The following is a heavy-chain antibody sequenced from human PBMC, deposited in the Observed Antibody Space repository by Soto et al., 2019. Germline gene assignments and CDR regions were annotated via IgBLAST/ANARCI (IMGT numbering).Heavy chain of an antibody. J-gene: IGHJ4*02. CDR1: GITLSNYA. Sequence: QVQLVESGGGVVQPGTSLRLSCEGSGITLSNYAMHWVRQGPGKGLEWVAVISSDGKNKYYADSVKGRFSISRDTSKNAMYLQVNSLRSEDTAVYYCAGGTPIISGTTGCYLGQGTLVTVSS. V-gene: IGHV3-30*04. D-gene: IGHD1-20*01. CDR3: AGGTPIISGTTGCY. CDR2: ISSDGKNK.